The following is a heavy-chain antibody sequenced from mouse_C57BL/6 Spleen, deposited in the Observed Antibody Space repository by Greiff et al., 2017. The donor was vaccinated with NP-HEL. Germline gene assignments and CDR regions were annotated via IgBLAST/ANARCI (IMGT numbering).Heavy chain of an antibody. Sequence: QVQLQQPGAELVKPGASVKLSCKASGYTFTSYWMHWVKQRPGQGLEWIGNINPGSGGTNYNEKFKGKATLTVDKSSSTAYMQLSSLTSEDSAVYSGGRGGDSKCAIDYWGQGTPVTVSA. CDR2: INPGSGGT. J-gene: IGHJ4*01. V-gene: IGHV1-53*01. CDR1: GYTFTSYW. CDR3: GRGGDSKCAIDY. D-gene: IGHD2-13*01.